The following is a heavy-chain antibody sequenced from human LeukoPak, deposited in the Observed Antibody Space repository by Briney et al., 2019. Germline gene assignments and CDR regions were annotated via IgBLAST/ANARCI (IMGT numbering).Heavy chain of an antibody. CDR3: ARDPYSYCGGDCYFDY. CDR2: ISSSSSYI. J-gene: IGHJ4*02. Sequence: GGSLRLSCAASGFTFSSYSMNWVRQAPGKGLEWVSSISSSSSYIYYADSVKGRFTISRDNAKNSPYLQMNSLRAEDTAVYYCARDPYSYCGGDCYFDYWGQGTLVTVSS. D-gene: IGHD2-21*02. V-gene: IGHV3-21*01. CDR1: GFTFSSYS.